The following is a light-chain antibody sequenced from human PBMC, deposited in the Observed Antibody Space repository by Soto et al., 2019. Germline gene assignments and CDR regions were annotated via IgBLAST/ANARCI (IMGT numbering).Light chain of an antibody. J-gene: IGLJ1*01. V-gene: IGLV1-40*01. CDR1: SSNIGAGSD. Sequence: QAVVTQPPSVSGAPGQRVTISCTGSSSNIGAGSDVHWYQQVPGTAPKLLVYGSYNRPSGVPDRFSGSKSGTSASLAITGLQAEDEADFYCQSYDSSLSAWVFGTGTKLTVL. CDR3: QSYDSSLSAWV. CDR2: GSY.